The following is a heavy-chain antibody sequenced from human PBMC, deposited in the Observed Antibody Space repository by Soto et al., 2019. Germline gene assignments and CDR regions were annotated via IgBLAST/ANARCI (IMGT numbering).Heavy chain of an antibody. V-gene: IGHV3-30*18. CDR1: GFTFSGYG. J-gene: IGHJ5*02. CDR3: AKGGSSSARYFDT. CDR2: ISFEGSKK. Sequence: QVQLVESGGGVVQPGRSLRLSCAASGFTFSGYGMHWVRQAPGKGLEWVAVISFEGSKKYYANSVEGRFTISRDNSKNTLCLQMNSLRAEDTAVYYCAKGGSSSARYFDTWGQGTLVTVSS. D-gene: IGHD6-6*01.